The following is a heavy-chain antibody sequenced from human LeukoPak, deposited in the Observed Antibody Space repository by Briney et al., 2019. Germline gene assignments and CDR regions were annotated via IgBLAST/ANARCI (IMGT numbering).Heavy chain of an antibody. V-gene: IGHV3-48*01. Sequence: PGGSLRLSCAASGFTFSSYEMNWVRQAPGKGLEWVSYISSSSSTIYYADSVKGRFTISRDNAKNSLYLQMNSLRAEDTAVYYCARESYSSGYYYDYWGQGTLVTVSS. CDR1: GFTFSSYE. CDR2: ISSSSSTI. CDR3: ARESYSSGYYYDY. D-gene: IGHD3-22*01. J-gene: IGHJ4*02.